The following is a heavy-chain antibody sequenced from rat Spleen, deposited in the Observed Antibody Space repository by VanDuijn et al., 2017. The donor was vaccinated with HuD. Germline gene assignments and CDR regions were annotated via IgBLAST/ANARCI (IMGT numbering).Heavy chain of an antibody. CDR2: ISTGGDNT. CDR3: TRGYVMDA. V-gene: IGHV5S13*01. J-gene: IGHJ4*01. Sequence: EVQLVESGGGSVQPGRSLKLSCAASGFTFNKYDMAWVRQAPTKGLEWIASISTGGDNTYFRDSVKGRFTLSRDNAKNTPSLQMDSLRSEDTAIYYCTRGYVMDAWGQGASVTVSS. CDR1: GFTFNKYD.